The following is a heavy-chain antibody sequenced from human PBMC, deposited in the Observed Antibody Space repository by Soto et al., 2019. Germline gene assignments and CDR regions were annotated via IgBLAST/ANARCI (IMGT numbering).Heavy chain of an antibody. Sequence: SETLSLTCTVSGGSISHYYWTWIRQPAGKGLEWIGRIYTSGSTNYNPSLKSRVTMSVDTSKNQFSLKLSSVTAADTALYYCARQTTYSSSWYDCWGHGTLVTVSS. CDR3: ARQTTYSSSWYDC. CDR1: GGSISHYY. J-gene: IGHJ5*01. D-gene: IGHD6-13*01. CDR2: IYTSGST. V-gene: IGHV4-4*07.